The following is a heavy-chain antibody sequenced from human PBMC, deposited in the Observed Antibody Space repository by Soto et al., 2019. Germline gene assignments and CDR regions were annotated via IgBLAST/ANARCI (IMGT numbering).Heavy chain of an antibody. CDR2: IDSDGSRI. CDR3: VRTSLVVAVATREDF. Sequence: EVQLVESGGGLVQPGESLRLSCAASGFTFSNYWMHWVRQAPGKGLVWVSRIDSDGSRITYADFVKGRFTISRDNAKNTVYLHMNSQTAEDTDVYYCVRTSLVVAVATREDFWGQGNLVTVSS. J-gene: IGHJ4*02. D-gene: IGHD2-15*01. V-gene: IGHV3-74*01. CDR1: GFTFSNYW.